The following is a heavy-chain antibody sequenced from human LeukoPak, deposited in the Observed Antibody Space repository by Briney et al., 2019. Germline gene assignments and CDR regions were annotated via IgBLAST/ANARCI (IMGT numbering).Heavy chain of an antibody. Sequence: ASVKVSCKASGGTFSSYAISWVRQAPGQGLEWMGGVIPIFGTANYAQKFQGRVTITADESTSTAYMELSSLRSEDTAVYYCARGLYSSSWYLAYWGQGTLVTVSS. J-gene: IGHJ4*02. D-gene: IGHD6-13*01. CDR1: GGTFSSYA. CDR2: VIPIFGTA. CDR3: ARGLYSSSWYLAY. V-gene: IGHV1-69*13.